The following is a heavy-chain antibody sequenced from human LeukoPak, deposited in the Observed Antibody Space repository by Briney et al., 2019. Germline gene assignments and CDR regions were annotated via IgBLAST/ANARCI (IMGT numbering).Heavy chain of an antibody. CDR2: FDPEGGET. CDR1: GYTLTELS. Sequence: ASVKVSCKVSGYTLTELSMHWVRQAPGKGLEWMGGFDPEGGETIYAQKFQGRVTMTEDTSTDTAYMELSSLRSEDTAVYYCATYIYCSGGSCYNFFDYWGQGTLVTVSS. D-gene: IGHD2-15*01. J-gene: IGHJ4*02. CDR3: ATYIYCSGGSCYNFFDY. V-gene: IGHV1-24*01.